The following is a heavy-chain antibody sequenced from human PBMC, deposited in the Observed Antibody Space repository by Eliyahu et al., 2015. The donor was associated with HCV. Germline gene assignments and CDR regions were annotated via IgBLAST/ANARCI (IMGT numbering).Heavy chain of an antibody. CDR3: ARGFGTDTTNYFYFY. J-gene: IGHJ4*02. V-gene: IGHV1-69*01. Sequence: QVQLVQSGAEVKKPGSSVKVSCKASGGTFSNYAISWVRQAPGQGLEWMGGIIPIFGTANYKQKFQGRVTITADESTSTAYMELSSLRSDDTALYYCARGFGTDTTNYFYFYWGQGTLVTVSA. CDR1: GGTFSNYA. D-gene: IGHD3/OR15-3a*01. CDR2: IIPIFGTA.